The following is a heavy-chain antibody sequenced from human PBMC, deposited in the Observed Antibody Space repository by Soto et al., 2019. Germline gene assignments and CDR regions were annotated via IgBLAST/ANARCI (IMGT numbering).Heavy chain of an antibody. V-gene: IGHV4-59*08. CDR3: ARHGYCSDGVCYYYYYYMDV. Sequence: SETLSLTCTVSGGSINTYYWSWIRQPPGKGLEWIGYIDYSGGTKYNPSLKSRVTISVDTSKNQFSLNLRSVTAADTAVYYCARHGYCSDGVCYYYYYYMDVGGKGTTVTVSS. CDR2: IDYSGGT. D-gene: IGHD2-8*01. J-gene: IGHJ6*03. CDR1: GGSINTYY.